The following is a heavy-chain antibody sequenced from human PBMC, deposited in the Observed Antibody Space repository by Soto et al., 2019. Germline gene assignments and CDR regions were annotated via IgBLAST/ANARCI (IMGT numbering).Heavy chain of an antibody. CDR1: GFTFSNFA. J-gene: IGHJ5*02. D-gene: IGHD6-13*01. CDR3: AIERPMAATGIFSS. Sequence: QVPLVESGGGVVQPGGSLRLSCAASGFTFSNFAMHWVRQAPGKGLEWVAATSFDGKNKDYADSVKGRFTISRDNSKKTLFLQMNRLRPEDTAVYYWAIERPMAATGIFSSWGQGTLVTVS. V-gene: IGHV3-30*04. CDR2: TSFDGKNK.